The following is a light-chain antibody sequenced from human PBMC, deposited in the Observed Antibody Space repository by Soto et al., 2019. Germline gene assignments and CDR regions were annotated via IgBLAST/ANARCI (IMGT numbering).Light chain of an antibody. CDR3: QQYNDWPRT. Sequence: EIVMTHSPGTLAVSPGERATLSCRATQSVSIQLAWYQQKPGQPPRLLIYGASSRVTGVPARFSGSGSGTEFTLTISSLQSEDFAVYYCQQYNDWPRTFGGGTKVDIK. V-gene: IGKV3-15*01. CDR1: QSVSIQ. J-gene: IGKJ4*01. CDR2: GAS.